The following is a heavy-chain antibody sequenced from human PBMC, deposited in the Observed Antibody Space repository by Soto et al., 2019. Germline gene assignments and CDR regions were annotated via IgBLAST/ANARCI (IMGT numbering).Heavy chain of an antibody. D-gene: IGHD5-18*01. CDR3: ARELHPVKSQNHYYGMDV. J-gene: IGHJ6*02. Sequence: ASVKVSCKASGYTVTGYYMHWVRQAPGQGLEWMGWINPNSGGTNYAQKFQGRGTMTRDTSISTGYMELSRLRSDDTAVYYCARELHPVKSQNHYYGMDVWGQGTTVTVSS. CDR1: GYTVTGYY. CDR2: INPNSGGT. V-gene: IGHV1-2*02.